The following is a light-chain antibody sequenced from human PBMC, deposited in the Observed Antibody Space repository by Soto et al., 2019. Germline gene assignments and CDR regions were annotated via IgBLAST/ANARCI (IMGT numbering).Light chain of an antibody. Sequence: EIVLTQSPATLSLSPGERATLSCRASQSVSGNLAWYQQTPGQAPRLLIYDASNRATGIPARFSGSGSGTDFTLTISSLEPEEFAAYYCQQRDNWLYTFGQGTKLEIK. CDR3: QQRDNWLYT. CDR2: DAS. V-gene: IGKV3-11*01. J-gene: IGKJ2*01. CDR1: QSVSGN.